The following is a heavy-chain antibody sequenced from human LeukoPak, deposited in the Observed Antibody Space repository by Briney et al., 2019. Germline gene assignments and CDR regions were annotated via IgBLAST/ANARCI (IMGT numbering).Heavy chain of an antibody. Sequence: PGGSLRLSCAASGFSVSRNSMSWVRQAPGKGLEWVSAISGSGGSTYYADSVKGRFTISRDNSKNTLYLQMNSLRAEDTAVYYCAKSDYFFDYWGQGTLVTVSS. J-gene: IGHJ4*02. CDR3: AKSDYFFDY. V-gene: IGHV3-23*01. D-gene: IGHD2-21*02. CDR1: GFSVSRNS. CDR2: ISGSGGST.